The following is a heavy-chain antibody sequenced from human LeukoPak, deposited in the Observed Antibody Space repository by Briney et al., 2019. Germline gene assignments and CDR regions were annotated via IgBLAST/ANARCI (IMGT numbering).Heavy chain of an antibody. Sequence: SETLSLTCTVSGGSISSSSYYWGWIRQPPGKGLEWIGSIYYSGSTYYNPSLKSRVTISVDTSKNQFSLKLSSVTAADTAVYYCARHVVAVAGPTRTNRFDPWGQGTLVTVSS. CDR2: IYYSGST. CDR1: GGSISSSSYY. J-gene: IGHJ5*02. D-gene: IGHD6-19*01. CDR3: ARHVVAVAGPTRTNRFDP. V-gene: IGHV4-39*01.